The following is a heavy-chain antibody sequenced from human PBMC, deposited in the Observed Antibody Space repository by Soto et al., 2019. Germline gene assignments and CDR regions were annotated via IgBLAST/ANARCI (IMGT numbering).Heavy chain of an antibody. CDR3: AGDYLRLNSLNGNFYSFGMDV. CDR1: GITFSTYA. J-gene: IGHJ6*02. Sequence: EVQLLQSGGGLVQPGGSLSLSCAASGITFSTYAMSWVRQAPGEGLEWVSTVAANVTNRHYADFVKGRFTISRDNSKNTLSLHMNSLRVEDTAIYYCAGDYLRLNSLNGNFYSFGMDVWGQGTAVTVSS. V-gene: IGHV3-23*01. CDR2: VAANVTNR. D-gene: IGHD4-17*01.